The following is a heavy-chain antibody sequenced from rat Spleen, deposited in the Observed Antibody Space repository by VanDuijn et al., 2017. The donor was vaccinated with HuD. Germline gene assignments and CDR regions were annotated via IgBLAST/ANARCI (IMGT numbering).Heavy chain of an antibody. J-gene: IGHJ2*01. CDR1: GFTFSDYA. V-gene: IGHV5-7*01. Sequence: EVQLVESGGGLVQPGRSLTLSCAASGFTFSDYAMAWVRQAPKKGLEWVATISYDGYITYYRDSVKGRFTISRDNAKSTLYLQMDSLRSEDTATYYCARLGNNWGFDYWGQGVMVTVSS. CDR2: ISYDGYIT. D-gene: IGHD1-10*01. CDR3: ARLGNNWGFDY.